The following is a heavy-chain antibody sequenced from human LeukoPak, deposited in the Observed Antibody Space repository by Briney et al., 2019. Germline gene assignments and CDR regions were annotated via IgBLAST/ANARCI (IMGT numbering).Heavy chain of an antibody. CDR2: SSGNGDI. Sequence: GGSLRLSCALSVLRLSSFAMSCVRQDPARGLEWVSSSSGNGDIFYADSVKGRFTLSSDISRNTVYLQLNSLRVEDTGIYYCARASWVSSTDAVRWGQGTLVTVSS. CDR3: ARASWVSSTDAVR. J-gene: IGHJ4*02. V-gene: IGHV3-23*01. D-gene: IGHD3-16*01. CDR1: VLRLSSFA.